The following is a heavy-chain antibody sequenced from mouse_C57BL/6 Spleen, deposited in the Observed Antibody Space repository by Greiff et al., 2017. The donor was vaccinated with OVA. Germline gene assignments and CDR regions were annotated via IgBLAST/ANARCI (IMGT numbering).Heavy chain of an antibody. CDR1: GYTFTDYE. Sequence: QVQLQQSGAELVRPGASVTLSCKASGYTFTDYEMHWVKQTPVHGLEWIGAIDPETGGTAYNQKFKGKAILTADKSSSTAYMELRSLTSEDSAVYYCTPYYYGSSYVDWYFDVWGTGTTVTVSS. D-gene: IGHD1-1*01. J-gene: IGHJ1*03. CDR3: TPYYYGSSYVDWYFDV. V-gene: IGHV1-15*01. CDR2: IDPETGGT.